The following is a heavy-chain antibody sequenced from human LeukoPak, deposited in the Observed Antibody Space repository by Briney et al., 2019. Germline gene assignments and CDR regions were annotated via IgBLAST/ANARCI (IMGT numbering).Heavy chain of an antibody. CDR3: AKGYCGGDCPFDY. J-gene: IGHJ4*02. CDR2: ISWNSGSI. CDR1: GFTFDDYA. V-gene: IGHV3-9*01. D-gene: IGHD2-21*01. Sequence: SLRLSCAASGFTFDDYAMHWVRQAPGKGLEWVSGISWNSGSIGYADSVKGRFTISRDNSKNTQYLQMNSLRAEDTAVYYCAKGYCGGDCPFDYWGQGTLVTVSS.